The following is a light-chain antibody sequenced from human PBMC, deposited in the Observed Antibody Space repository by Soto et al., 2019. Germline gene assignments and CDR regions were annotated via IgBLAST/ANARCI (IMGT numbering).Light chain of an antibody. Sequence: QSALTQPASVSGSPGQSITISCTGTSSDVGRYNYVSWYQQHPGKAPKLMIYEVSNRPSGVSNPFSGSKSGNTASLTISGLQAEDEADYYCSSYTSSSTRVFGGGTKLTV. CDR1: SSDVGRYNY. CDR3: SSYTSSSTRV. J-gene: IGLJ3*02. CDR2: EVS. V-gene: IGLV2-14*01.